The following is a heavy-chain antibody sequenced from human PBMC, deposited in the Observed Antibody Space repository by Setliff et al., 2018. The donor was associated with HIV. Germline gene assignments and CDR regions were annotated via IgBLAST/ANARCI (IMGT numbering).Heavy chain of an antibody. CDR3: TRDPYNFWSGFSYYYHMDV. CDR2: ISGSGSTI. Sequence: PGGSLRLSCEASEFTFSSYEMNWVRQAPGKGLEWVSYISGSGSTIYYADSVKGRFTIFRDNAKNSLYLQLNSLRAEDTAVYYCTRDPYNFWSGFSYYYHMDVWGKGTTVTVSS. J-gene: IGHJ6*03. CDR1: EFTFSSYE. D-gene: IGHD3-3*01. V-gene: IGHV3-48*03.